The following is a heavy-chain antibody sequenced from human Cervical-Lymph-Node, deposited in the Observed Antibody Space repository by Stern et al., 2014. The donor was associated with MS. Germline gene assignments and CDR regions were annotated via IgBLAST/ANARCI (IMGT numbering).Heavy chain of an antibody. J-gene: IGHJ4*02. CDR2: VIYNGTNK. V-gene: IGHV3-30*14. CDR1: GFTFKSYT. Sequence: VHLVESGGTVVQPGRSLRLSCAASGFTFKSYTMQWVRQAPGKGLEWVAVVIYNGTNKYYADSVKGRFTISRDNSKNTLFLQMNSLRPEDSAVYYCAKYAQSFDSWGQGTLVTVSS. D-gene: IGHD2-2*01. CDR3: AKYAQSFDS.